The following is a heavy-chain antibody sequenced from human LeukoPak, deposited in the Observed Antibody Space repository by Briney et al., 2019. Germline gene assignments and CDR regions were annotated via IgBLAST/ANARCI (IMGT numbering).Heavy chain of an antibody. J-gene: IGHJ4*02. V-gene: IGHV4-59*01. Sequence: PSETLSLTCTVSGGSISSYYWSWIRQPPGKGLESIGSIYYSGSTNYNPSLKSRVTISVDTSKNHFSLKLSSVTAADTAIYYCARAYYDSSGYYRHFDYWGQGTLVTVSS. CDR1: GGSISSYY. CDR3: ARAYYDSSGYYRHFDY. CDR2: IYYSGST. D-gene: IGHD3-22*01.